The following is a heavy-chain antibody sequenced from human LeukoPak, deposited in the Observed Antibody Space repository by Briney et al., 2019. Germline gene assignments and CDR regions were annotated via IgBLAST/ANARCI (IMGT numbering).Heavy chain of an antibody. CDR1: GFTFGDYA. V-gene: IGHV3-49*03. CDR3: TRGSRWARFVQPFDY. D-gene: IGHD3-10*01. Sequence: GGSLRLSCTASGFTFGDYAMSWFRQAPGKGLEWVGFIRSKAYGGTTEYAASVKGRFTISRDDSKSIAYLQMNSLKTEDTAVYYCTRGSRWARFVQPFDYWGQGTLVTVSS. CDR2: IRSKAYGGTT. J-gene: IGHJ4*02.